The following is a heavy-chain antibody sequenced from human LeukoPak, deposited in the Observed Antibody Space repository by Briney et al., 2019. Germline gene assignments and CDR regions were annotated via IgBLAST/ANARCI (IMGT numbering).Heavy chain of an antibody. V-gene: IGHV3-23*01. CDR1: GFTFTSYS. J-gene: IGHJ4*02. CDR3: AKGGKWDVTPFDY. CDR2: ISGGGGST. D-gene: IGHD1-26*01. Sequence: SWGSLRLSCAASGFTFTSYSMNWVRQAPGKGLEWVSTISGGGGSTYYADSVKGRFTISRDNSKNTLYLQVNSLRAEDTAVYYCAKGGKWDVTPFDYWGQGTLVTVSS.